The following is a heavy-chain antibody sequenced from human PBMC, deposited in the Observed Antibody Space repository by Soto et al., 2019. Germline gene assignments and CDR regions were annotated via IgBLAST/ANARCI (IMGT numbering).Heavy chain of an antibody. D-gene: IGHD2-8*02. J-gene: IGHJ4*02. CDR2: INHSGST. CDR1: GGSFIGDY. CDR3: AREKITGVFDY. V-gene: IGHV4-34*01. Sequence: SETLSLTCAVYGGSFIGDYWTWIRQPPGTGLEWIGEINHSGSTNYNPSLKSRVTISVDTSKNQFSLKLTSVTAADTAVYYCAREKITGVFDYWVKGTLVTV.